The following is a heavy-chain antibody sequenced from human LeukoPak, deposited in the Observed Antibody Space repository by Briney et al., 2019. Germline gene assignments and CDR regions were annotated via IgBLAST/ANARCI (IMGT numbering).Heavy chain of an antibody. Sequence: SETLSLTCTVSGGSISSSSYYWGWIRQPPGKGLEWIGSIYYSGSTYYNPSLKSRVTISVDTSKNQFSLKLSSVTAADTAVYYCARWGDSEAYGSGSYDKYYFDYWGRGTLVTVSS. J-gene: IGHJ4*02. CDR1: GGSISSSSYY. V-gene: IGHV4-39*01. CDR2: IYYSGST. CDR3: ARWGDSEAYGSGSYDKYYFDY. D-gene: IGHD3-10*01.